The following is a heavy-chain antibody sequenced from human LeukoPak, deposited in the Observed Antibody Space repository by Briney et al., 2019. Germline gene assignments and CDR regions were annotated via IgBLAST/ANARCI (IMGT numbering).Heavy chain of an antibody. CDR2: ISAYNGNT. CDR3: ARMGESYPHDAFDI. J-gene: IGHJ3*02. V-gene: IGHV1-18*04. Sequence: ASVKVSCTASGYTFTSYGISWGRQAPRPGLEWMWWISAYNGNTNYAQKLQGRVTMTTDTSTSTAYMELRSLRSDDTAVYYCARMGESYPHDAFDIWGQGTMVTVSS. D-gene: IGHD3-16*01. CDR1: GYTFTSYG.